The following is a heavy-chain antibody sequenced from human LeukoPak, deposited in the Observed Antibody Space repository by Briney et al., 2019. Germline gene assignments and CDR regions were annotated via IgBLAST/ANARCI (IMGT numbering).Heavy chain of an antibody. CDR2: IFYSGST. J-gene: IGHJ4*02. V-gene: IGHV4-39*07. CDR1: SGSISTSNYY. D-gene: IGHD3-10*01. Sequence: SETLSLTCTVSSGSISTSNYYWGWVRQPPGKALEWIGNIFYSGSTYYNPSLKSRVTISVDTSKNQFSLKLSSVTAADTAVYYCARAPESYFDYWGQGTLVTVSS. CDR3: ARAPESYFDY.